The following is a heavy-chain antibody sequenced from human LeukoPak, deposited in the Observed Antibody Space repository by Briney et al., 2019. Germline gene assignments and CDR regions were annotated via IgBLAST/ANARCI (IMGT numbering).Heavy chain of an antibody. J-gene: IGHJ4*02. Sequence: GGSLRLSCAASGFTFSSYGMHWVRQAPGKGLEWVAVIWYDGSNKYYADSVKGRFTISRDNSKNTLYLQMNSLRAEDTAVYYCARDLGYYYDSSGYRVYWGQGTLVTVSS. CDR2: IWYDGSNK. V-gene: IGHV3-33*01. CDR3: ARDLGYYYDSSGYRVY. CDR1: GFTFSSYG. D-gene: IGHD3-22*01.